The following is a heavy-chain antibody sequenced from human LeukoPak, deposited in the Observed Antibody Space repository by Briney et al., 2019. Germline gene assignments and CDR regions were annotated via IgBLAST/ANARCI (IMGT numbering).Heavy chain of an antibody. J-gene: IGHJ6*04. V-gene: IGHV4-34*01. Sequence: SETLSLTCAVYVGSFSVYYWSWIRQPPGKGLEWIGEINHSGSTNYNPSLKSRVTISVDTSKNQFSLTLSSVTAADTAVYYCARSSPTAYYGMDVWGKGTTVTVSS. CDR1: VGSFSVYY. CDR3: ARSSPTAYYGMDV. CDR2: INHSGST. D-gene: IGHD1-26*01.